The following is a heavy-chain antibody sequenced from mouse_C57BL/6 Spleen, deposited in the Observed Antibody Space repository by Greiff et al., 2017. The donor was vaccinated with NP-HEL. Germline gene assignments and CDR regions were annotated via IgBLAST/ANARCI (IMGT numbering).Heavy chain of an antibody. V-gene: IGHV1-26*01. CDR2: INPNNGGT. D-gene: IGHD4-1*01. CDR3: ARRRTGSYYFDY. CDR1: GYTFTDYY. J-gene: IGHJ2*01. Sequence: EVQLQQSGPELVKPGASVKISCKASGYTFTDYYMNWVKQSHGKSLEWIGDINPNNGGTSYNQKFKGKATLTVDKSSSTAYMELRSLTSEDSAVYYCARRRTGSYYFDYWGQSTTLTVSS.